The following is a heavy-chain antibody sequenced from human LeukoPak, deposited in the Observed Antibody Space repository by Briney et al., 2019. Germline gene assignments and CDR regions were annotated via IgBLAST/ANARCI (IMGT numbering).Heavy chain of an antibody. Sequence: PGGSLRLSCAAAGFIFSSHAMHWVRQAPGKGLEWVAVISYAGDDGSNIYYADSVKGRFTISRDNSKSTLYLQMNSLRPEDTAVYYCAKGVDYCSGGSCPADYWGPGTLVTVSS. J-gene: IGHJ4*02. D-gene: IGHD2-15*01. CDR1: GFIFSSHA. V-gene: IGHV3-30*18. CDR3: AKGVDYCSGGSCPADY. CDR2: ISYAGDDGSNI.